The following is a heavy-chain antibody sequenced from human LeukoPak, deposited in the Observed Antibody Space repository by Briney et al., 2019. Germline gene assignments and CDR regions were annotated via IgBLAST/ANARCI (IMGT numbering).Heavy chain of an antibody. Sequence: GGSLRLSCAASGFTFSSYTINWVRQAPGKGLEWVSSISGSSYYIYYADSVRGRFTISRDNAKNSVYLQMNSLRAEDTAVYYCARREPTLLDAFDIWGQGTMVTVSS. CDR1: GFTFSSYT. J-gene: IGHJ3*02. V-gene: IGHV3-21*01. CDR3: ARREPTLLDAFDI. D-gene: IGHD1-26*01. CDR2: ISGSSYYI.